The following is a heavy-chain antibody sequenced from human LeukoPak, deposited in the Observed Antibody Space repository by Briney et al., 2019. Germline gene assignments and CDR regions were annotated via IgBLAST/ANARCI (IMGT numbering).Heavy chain of an antibody. Sequence: GGSLRLSCEASGFTFSTYAMTWVRQGPGKGLEWVSGISGSGGSTYYAGSVKGRFTISRDNSKNTVYVQMNSLRAEDMAVYYCAKDRDGWEYWGQGTLVTVSS. D-gene: IGHD5-24*01. V-gene: IGHV3-23*01. J-gene: IGHJ4*02. CDR1: GFTFSTYA. CDR2: ISGSGGST. CDR3: AKDRDGWEY.